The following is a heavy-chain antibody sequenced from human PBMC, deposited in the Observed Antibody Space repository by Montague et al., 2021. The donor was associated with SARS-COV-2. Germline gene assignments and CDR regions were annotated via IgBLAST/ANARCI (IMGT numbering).Heavy chain of an antibody. Sequence: SETLSLTCTVSGGSISSYCWGWIRQPPGKGLEWIGYIYYSGSTNXXSSLKAGVTISVYTSKNKYSLKLSSVTVTDTAVYYCASGSGWMGNAFDIWGQGTMVTVSS. V-gene: IGHV4-59*08. D-gene: IGHD6-19*01. CDR3: ASGSGWMGNAFDI. J-gene: IGHJ3*02. CDR1: GGSISSYC. CDR2: IYYSGST.